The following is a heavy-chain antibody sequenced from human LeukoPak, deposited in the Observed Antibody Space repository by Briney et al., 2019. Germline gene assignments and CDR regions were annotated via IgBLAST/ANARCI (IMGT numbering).Heavy chain of an antibody. D-gene: IGHD4-17*01. CDR3: ARSQWLTTQFAIDY. CDR1: GFTISHYG. V-gene: IGHV3-33*01. J-gene: IGHJ4*02. Sequence: PGGSLRLTCAASGFTISHYGIHWVRQAPGKGLEWVAVIWSDENSKYYADSVKGRFIISRDNSKNTVHLQMSSLRAEDTAVYYCARSQWLTTQFAIDYWGQGTLVSVSS. CDR2: IWSDENSK.